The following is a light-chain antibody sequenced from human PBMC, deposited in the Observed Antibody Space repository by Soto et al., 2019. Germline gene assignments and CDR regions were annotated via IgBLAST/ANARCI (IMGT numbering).Light chain of an antibody. CDR1: ESISRH. Sequence: DIQMTQSPSSLSASVGDRVTITCRASESISRHLNWYQQKPGKAPKILIYAASSLQNGVPSRFRVSGSGTDFPLTIANPQPEDFATYYCPQTYSTLSITFGQGTRLDI. V-gene: IGKV1-39*01. CDR3: PQTYSTLSIT. CDR2: AAS. J-gene: IGKJ5*01.